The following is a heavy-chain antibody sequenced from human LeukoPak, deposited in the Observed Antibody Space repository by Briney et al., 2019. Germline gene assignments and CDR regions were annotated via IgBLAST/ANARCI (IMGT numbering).Heavy chain of an antibody. J-gene: IGHJ4*02. CDR1: GYTFTGYY. V-gene: IGHV1-2*02. CDR2: INPNSGGT. Sequence: ASVKVSCKASGYTFTGYYMHWVRQAPGQGLEWMGWINPNSGGTNYAQKFQGRVTMTRDTSISTAYMELSRLRSDDTAVYYCAALGYSSSWSEYYFDYWGQGTLVTVSS. D-gene: IGHD6-13*01. CDR3: AALGYSSSWSEYYFDY.